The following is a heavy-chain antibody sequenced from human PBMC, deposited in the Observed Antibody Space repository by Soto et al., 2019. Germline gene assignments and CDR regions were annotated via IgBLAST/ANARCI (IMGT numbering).Heavy chain of an antibody. CDR1: GYNFIGYY. D-gene: IGHD3-22*01. CDR2: INPKSGGT. CDR3: ARGNLHYYDSSGSLNYFDY. V-gene: IGHV1-2*02. J-gene: IGHJ4*02. Sequence: APLKGSCKAAGYNFIGYYLHWVRQDTGQGLDWMGWINPKSGGTNYAQKFQGRVTMTRDTSISTAYMELSRLRSDDTAVHYCARGNLHYYDSSGSLNYFDYWGQGTPVTVCS.